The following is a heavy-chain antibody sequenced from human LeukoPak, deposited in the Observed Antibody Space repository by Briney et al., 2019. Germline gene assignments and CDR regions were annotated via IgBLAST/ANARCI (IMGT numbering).Heavy chain of an antibody. CDR1: GFTFSTYE. CDR3: ATSGAYEISWAFNI. V-gene: IGHV3-48*03. CDR2: IGSRPTTT. J-gene: IGHJ3*02. Sequence: GGSLRLSCAGSGFTFSTYEMNCLRQAPGKGLEWVSYIGSRPTTTYYAESVRGRFTISRDNTKNSVFLQMTSLRADDAAVYFCATSGAYEISWAFNIWGQGTMVAVSS. D-gene: IGHD3-9*01.